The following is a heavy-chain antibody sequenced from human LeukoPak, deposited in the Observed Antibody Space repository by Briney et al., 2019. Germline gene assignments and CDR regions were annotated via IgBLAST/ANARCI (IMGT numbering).Heavy chain of an antibody. D-gene: IGHD2-2*01. V-gene: IGHV1-8*01. CDR1: GYTFTSYD. CDR2: MNPNSGNT. CDR3: ARFDIVVVPAASRHYYYYGMDV. Sequence: ASEKVSCKASGYTFTSYDINWVRRATGQGLEWMGWMNPNSGNTGYAQKFQGRVTMTRNTSISTAYMELSSLRSEDTAVYYCARFDIVVVPAASRHYYYYGMDVWGQGTTVTVSS. J-gene: IGHJ6*02.